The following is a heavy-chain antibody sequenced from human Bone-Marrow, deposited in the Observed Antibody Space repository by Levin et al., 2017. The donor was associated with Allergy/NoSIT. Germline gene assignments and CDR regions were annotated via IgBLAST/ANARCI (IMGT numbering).Heavy chain of an antibody. V-gene: IGHV3-21*01. Sequence: LSLTCAASGFTFSSYSMNWVRQAPGKGLEWVSSISSSSSYIYYADSVKGRFTISRDNAKNSLYLQMNSLRAEDTAVYYCARDHYSGSPASGVAFDIWGQGTMVTVSS. CDR2: ISSSSSYI. CDR3: ARDHYSGSPASGVAFDI. D-gene: IGHD1-26*01. CDR1: GFTFSSYS. J-gene: IGHJ3*02.